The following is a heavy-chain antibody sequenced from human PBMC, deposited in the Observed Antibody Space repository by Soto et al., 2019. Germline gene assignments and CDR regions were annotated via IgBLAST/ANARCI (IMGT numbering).Heavy chain of an antibody. Sequence: PSQTLSLTCAISVDSVSNNNAAWHWIRQSPSRGLEWLGRTYYRSKWYTDYAVSVRSRATINPDTSKNQFSLQLSSVIPEDTAVYYCARGGIGLTVFRMDVWGQGTTVTVSS. J-gene: IGHJ6*02. CDR3: ARGGIGLTVFRMDV. CDR1: VDSVSNNNAA. V-gene: IGHV6-1*01. D-gene: IGHD4-4*01. CDR2: TYYRSKWYT.